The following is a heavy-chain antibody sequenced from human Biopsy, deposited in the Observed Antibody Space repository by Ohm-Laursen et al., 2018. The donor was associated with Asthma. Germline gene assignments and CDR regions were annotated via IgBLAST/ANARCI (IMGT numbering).Heavy chain of an antibody. CDR3: ARDVMEWYLPAFDF. V-gene: IGHV3-30-3*01. J-gene: IGHJ4*02. CDR2: GGSYYDGGLK. CDR1: GFTFRSYA. Sequence: SLRLSCAASGFTFRSYAMHWVRQAQAKGREWVAVGGSYYDGGLKYYADSVNGRFTASRDDSKNTLYLQINSLRPDDTAVYYCARDVMEWYLPAFDFWGQGTLVTVSS. D-gene: IGHD3-3*01.